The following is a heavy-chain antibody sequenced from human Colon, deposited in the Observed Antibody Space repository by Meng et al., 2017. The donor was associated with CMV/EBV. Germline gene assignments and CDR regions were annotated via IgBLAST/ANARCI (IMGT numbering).Heavy chain of an antibody. V-gene: IGHV3-23*01. D-gene: IGHD2/OR15-2a*01. CDR3: AKGSMPSAGGSLNYYDS. Sequence: GGSLRLSYAASGLIFGNFAMSWVRQAPGKGLEWVSIISGSGTTAYYADSVKGRFSISRDNSKNMVHLQMNSLRVEDTAIYYCAKGSMPSAGGSLNYYDSWGQGTLVTVSS. J-gene: IGHJ4*02. CDR2: ISGSGTTA. CDR1: GLIFGNFA.